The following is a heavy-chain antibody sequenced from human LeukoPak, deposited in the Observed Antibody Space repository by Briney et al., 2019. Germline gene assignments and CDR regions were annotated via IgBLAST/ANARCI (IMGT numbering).Heavy chain of an antibody. J-gene: IGHJ4*02. CDR2: ISGSGGST. D-gene: IGHD3-3*01. CDR3: AKEWSYDFWSGYYEDY. Sequence: PGGSLRLSCAASGFTFSSYAMSWVRQAPGKGLEWVSAISGSGGSTYYADSVKGRFTISRDNSKNTLYLQMNSLRAEDTAVYYCAKEWSYDFWSGYYEDYWGQGTLVTVSS. CDR1: GFTFSSYA. V-gene: IGHV3-23*01.